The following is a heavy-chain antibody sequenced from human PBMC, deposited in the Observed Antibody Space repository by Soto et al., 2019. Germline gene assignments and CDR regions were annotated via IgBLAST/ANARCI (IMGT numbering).Heavy chain of an antibody. CDR2: VNPYNGNT. CDR1: GYSFTSFG. CDR3: ATGAAGVAAHVX. J-gene: IGHJ4*02. Sequence: ASVKVSCKASGYSFTSFGVNWVRQAPGQGLEWMGWVNPYNGNTNYAQKFQGRVTMTADTSTSTAYMEVRSLRSDDTAVYYCATGAAGVAAHVXWGQGTLVTVSX. V-gene: IGHV1-18*01. D-gene: IGHD6-13*01.